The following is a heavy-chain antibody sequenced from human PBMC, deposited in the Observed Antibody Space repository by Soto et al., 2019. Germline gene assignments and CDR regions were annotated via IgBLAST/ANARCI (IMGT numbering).Heavy chain of an antibody. D-gene: IGHD7-27*01. CDR3: VRDLLGSGGHFDY. CDR1: GYTFTGYY. CDR2: INPNSGGT. Sequence: ASVKVSCRASGYTFTGYYMHWVRQAPGQGLEWMGWINPNSGGTNYAQRFQGRVTMTRDTSISTAYMELSRLRSDDTAVYYCVRDLLGSGGHFDYWGQGTPVTVSS. V-gene: IGHV1-2*02. J-gene: IGHJ4*02.